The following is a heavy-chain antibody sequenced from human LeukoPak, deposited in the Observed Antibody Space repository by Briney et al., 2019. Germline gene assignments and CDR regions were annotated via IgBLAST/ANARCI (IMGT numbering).Heavy chain of an antibody. CDR3: ARPYYYDSRIDP. Sequence: KSSETLSLTCTVSGASISSGDYYWSWIRQPPGKGLEWIGYIYYSGNTYYNPSLKSRVTISVDTSKNQFSLKLSSVTAADTAVYYCARPYYYDSRIDPWGQGILVTVSS. CDR1: GASISSGDYY. CDR2: IYYSGNT. J-gene: IGHJ5*02. V-gene: IGHV4-30-4*01. D-gene: IGHD3-22*01.